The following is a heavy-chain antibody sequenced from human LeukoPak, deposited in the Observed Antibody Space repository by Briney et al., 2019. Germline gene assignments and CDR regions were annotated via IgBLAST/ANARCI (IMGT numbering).Heavy chain of an antibody. CDR2: IYHSGST. J-gene: IGHJ4*02. V-gene: IGHV4-38-2*02. D-gene: IGHD6-13*01. CDR1: DYSISSGYY. Sequence: PSETPSLTCTVSDYSISSGYYWAWVRQPPGKGLEWIGSIYHSGSTYYNPSLTSRLTISVDASKYRFSLKLSSVTAADTAVYYCARIPGVSAAGSLDHWGQGTLVTVSS. CDR3: ARIPGVSAAGSLDH.